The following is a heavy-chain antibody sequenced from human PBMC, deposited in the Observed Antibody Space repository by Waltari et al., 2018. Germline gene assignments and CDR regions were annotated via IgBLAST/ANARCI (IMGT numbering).Heavy chain of an antibody. CDR1: GYSISSGYY. CDR2: IYHSGST. Sequence: QVQLQESGPGLVKPSETLSLTCAVSGYSISSGYYWGWIRQPPGKGLEWIGSIYHSGSTYYNPSLKSRVTISVDTSKNQFSLKLSSVTAADTAVYYCARLGPTMVQGVMAVYWGQGTLVTVSS. J-gene: IGHJ4*02. D-gene: IGHD3-10*01. V-gene: IGHV4-38-2*01. CDR3: ARLGPTMVQGVMAVY.